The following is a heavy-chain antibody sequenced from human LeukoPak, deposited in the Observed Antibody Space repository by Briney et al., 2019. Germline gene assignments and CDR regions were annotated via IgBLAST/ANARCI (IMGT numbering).Heavy chain of an antibody. J-gene: IGHJ1*01. CDR1: GFTFRTYT. D-gene: IGHD2-15*01. Sequence: GGSLRLSCAASGFTFRTYTMNWVRQAPGKGLEWVSDINGDGDRPYYADSVKGRFTISRDNSKNMLFLQMNSLRSEDAAVYYCAKAPRGFQSFVESWGQGSLVTVSS. CDR2: INGDGDRP. V-gene: IGHV3-23*01. CDR3: AKAPRGFQSFVES.